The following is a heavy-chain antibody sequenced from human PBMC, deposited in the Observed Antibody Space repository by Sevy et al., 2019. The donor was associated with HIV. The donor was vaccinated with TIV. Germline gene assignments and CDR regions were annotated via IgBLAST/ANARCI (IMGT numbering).Heavy chain of an antibody. D-gene: IGHD2-2*01. CDR2: INHSGST. CDR1: GGSSSGYY. Sequence: SETLSLTCAVYGGSSSGYYWSWIRQPPGKGLEWIGEINHSGSTNYNPSLKSRVTISVDTSKNQFSLKLSSVTAADTAVYYCARAHRPPQDIVVVPAALPYYYYGMDVWGQGTTVTVSS. V-gene: IGHV4-34*01. J-gene: IGHJ6*02. CDR3: ARAHRPPQDIVVVPAALPYYYYGMDV.